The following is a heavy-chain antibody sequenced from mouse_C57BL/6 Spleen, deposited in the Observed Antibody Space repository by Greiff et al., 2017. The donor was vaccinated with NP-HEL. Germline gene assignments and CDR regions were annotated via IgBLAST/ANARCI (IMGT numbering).Heavy chain of an antibody. CDR3: AREGIYYDYEFAY. J-gene: IGHJ3*01. CDR2: INPGSGGT. Sequence: VQLVESGAELVRPGTSVKVSCKASGYAFTNYLIEWVKQRPGQGLEWIGVINPGSGGTNYNEKFKGKATLTADKSSSTAYMQLSSLTSEDSAVYFCAREGIYYDYEFAYWGQGTLVTVSA. CDR1: GYAFTNYL. V-gene: IGHV1-54*01. D-gene: IGHD2-4*01.